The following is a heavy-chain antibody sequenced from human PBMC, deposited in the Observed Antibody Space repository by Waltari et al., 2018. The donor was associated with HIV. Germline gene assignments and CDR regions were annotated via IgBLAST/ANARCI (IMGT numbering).Heavy chain of an antibody. D-gene: IGHD3-16*01. CDR2: SKFDGGTT. CDR1: GFTFTSYW. CDR3: ARDFRSPKGDFDY. J-gene: IGHJ4*02. Sequence: EVQLVESGGGSVQPGGSLRLSCAASGFTFTSYWMHWVRQAPGKGLVWGARSKFDGGTTTDADSVKGRFTISRDNAKSTLYLQMSSLRAEDTAMYYCARDFRSPKGDFDYSGQGTLVSVSS. V-gene: IGHV3-74*01.